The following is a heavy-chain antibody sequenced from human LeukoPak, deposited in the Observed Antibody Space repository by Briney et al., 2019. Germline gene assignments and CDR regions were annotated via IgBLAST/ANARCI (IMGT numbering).Heavy chain of an antibody. CDR1: GVTVSSNY. J-gene: IGHJ3*02. D-gene: IGHD6-19*01. CDR3: ARAESSSGDAFDI. CDR2: IYSGGST. V-gene: IGHV3-66*01. Sequence: GGSLRLSCAASGVTVSSNYMSWVRQAPGKGLEWVSVIYSGGSTYYADSVKGRFSISRDNSKNTLYLQMNSLRAEDTAVYYCARAESSSGDAFDIWGQGTMVTVSS.